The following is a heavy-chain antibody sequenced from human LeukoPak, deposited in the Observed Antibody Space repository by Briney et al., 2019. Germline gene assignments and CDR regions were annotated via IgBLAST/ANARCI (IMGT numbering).Heavy chain of an antibody. Sequence: GRSLRLSCAASGFTFDDYAMHWVRQAPGKGLEWVSGISWNSGSIGYADSVKGRFTISRDNAKNSLYLQMNSLRSEDTALYYCAKDNIRIVVAGTIDYWGQGTLVTVSS. CDR3: AKDNIRIVVAGTIDY. D-gene: IGHD6-19*01. CDR2: ISWNSGSI. J-gene: IGHJ4*02. V-gene: IGHV3-9*01. CDR1: GFTFDDYA.